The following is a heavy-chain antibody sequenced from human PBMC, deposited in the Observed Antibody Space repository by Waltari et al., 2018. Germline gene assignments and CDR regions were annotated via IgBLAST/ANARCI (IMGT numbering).Heavy chain of an antibody. CDR2: IYYSGST. CDR3: ATRIAAAGYFDY. CDR1: GGSISSSSYY. D-gene: IGHD6-13*01. V-gene: IGHV4-39*01. J-gene: IGHJ4*02. Sequence: QLQLQESGPGLVKPSETLSLTCTVSGGSISSSSYYWGWIRQPPGKGLEWIGSIYYSGSTSYNPSLKSRVTISVDTSKTQFSLKLSSVTAADTAVYYCATRIAAAGYFDYWGQGTLVTVSS.